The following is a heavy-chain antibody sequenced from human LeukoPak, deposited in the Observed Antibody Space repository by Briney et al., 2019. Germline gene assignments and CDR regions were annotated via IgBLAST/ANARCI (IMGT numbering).Heavy chain of an antibody. CDR3: AKHPYTSSDYYFDY. D-gene: IGHD6-13*01. CDR1: GFTSSSYA. Sequence: PRGSHSLSCAASGFTSSSYAMSWVRQAPGKGLEWVPTVTGGGTNTYSSDSVKGRFTISRDNSKNTLYLQMNSLRAEDTAVYFCAKHPYTSSDYYFDYWGQGTLVASSS. CDR2: VTGGGTNT. J-gene: IGHJ4*02. V-gene: IGHV3-23*01.